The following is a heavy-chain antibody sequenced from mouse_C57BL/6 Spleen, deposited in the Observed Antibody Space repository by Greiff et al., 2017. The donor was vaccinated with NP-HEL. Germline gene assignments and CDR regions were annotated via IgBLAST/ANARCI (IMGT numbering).Heavy chain of an antibody. CDR3: ARDEEYSNHWYFDV. CDR1: GFTFSDYY. CDR2: INYDGSST. V-gene: IGHV5-16*01. J-gene: IGHJ1*03. Sequence: DVKLVESEGGLVQPGSSMKLSCTASGFTFSDYYMAWVRQVPEKGLEWVANINYDGSSTYYLDSLKSRFIISRDNAKNILYLQMSSLKSEDTATYYCARDEEYSNHWYFDVWGTGTTVTVSS. D-gene: IGHD2-5*01.